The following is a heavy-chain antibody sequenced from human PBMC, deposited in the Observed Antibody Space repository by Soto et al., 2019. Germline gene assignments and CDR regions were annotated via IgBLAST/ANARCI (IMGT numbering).Heavy chain of an antibody. Sequence: QVQLQQWGAGLLKPSETLSLTCAVYGGSFSGYYWSWIRQPPGKGLEWIGEINHSGSTNYNPSLKSRVTISVDTSKNQFSLKLSSVTAADTAVYYCAREGGLRGYSYGHDAFDIWGQGTMVTVSS. CDR3: AREGGLRGYSYGHDAFDI. V-gene: IGHV4-34*01. D-gene: IGHD5-18*01. CDR1: GGSFSGYY. CDR2: INHSGST. J-gene: IGHJ3*02.